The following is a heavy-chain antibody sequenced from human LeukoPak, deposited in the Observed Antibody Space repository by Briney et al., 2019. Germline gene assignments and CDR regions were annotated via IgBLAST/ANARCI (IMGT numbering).Heavy chain of an antibody. D-gene: IGHD2-15*01. CDR1: GYSFTTYN. CDR3: ARVSDIVYSRGFDP. Sequence: EGSLKVSCTASGYSFTTYNVHWVRQAPGQGLEWMGIINTTDGSTSYAQNVQGRVTVTRDTSTSTVYMELSSLRSEDTALYYCARVSDIVYSRGFDPWGQGTLVTVSS. CDR2: INTTDGST. J-gene: IGHJ5*02. V-gene: IGHV1-46*04.